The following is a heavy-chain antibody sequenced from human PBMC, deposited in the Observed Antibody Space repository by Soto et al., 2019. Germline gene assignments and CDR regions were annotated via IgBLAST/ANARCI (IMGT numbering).Heavy chain of an antibody. CDR2: IKQDGSEK. J-gene: IGHJ3*02. D-gene: IGHD6-19*01. V-gene: IGHV3-7*05. Sequence: EVQLVESGGGLVQPGGSLRLSCAASGFTFSSYWMSWVRQAPGKGLEWVANIKQDGSEKYYVDSVKGRFTISRDNAKNSLYLQMNSLRAEDTAVYYCARDLGYSSGWKLVFDAFDIWGQGTMVTVSS. CDR1: GFTFSSYW. CDR3: ARDLGYSSGWKLVFDAFDI.